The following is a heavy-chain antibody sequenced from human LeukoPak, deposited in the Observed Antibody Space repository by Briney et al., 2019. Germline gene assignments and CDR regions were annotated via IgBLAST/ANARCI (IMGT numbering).Heavy chain of an antibody. CDR3: ARVVATRASNWFDP. V-gene: IGHV4-59*01. CDR2: IYYSGST. D-gene: IGHD5-12*01. J-gene: IGHJ5*02. Sequence: SETLSLTCTVSGGSISSYYWSWIRQPPGKGLEWIGYIYYSGSTNYNPSLKSRVTISVDTSKNQFSLKLSSVTAADTAAYYCARVVATRASNWFDPWGQGTLVTVSS. CDR1: GGSISSYY.